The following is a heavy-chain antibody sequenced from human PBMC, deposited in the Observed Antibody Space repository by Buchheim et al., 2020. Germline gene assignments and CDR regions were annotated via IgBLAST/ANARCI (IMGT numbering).Heavy chain of an antibody. D-gene: IGHD3-10*01. CDR1: GLTFSSYS. J-gene: IGHJ4*02. CDR2: ISSSSSII. CDR3: ARAPLDHGSGSYYY. V-gene: IGHV3-48*04. Sequence: EVQLVESGGDLVQPGGSLRLSCAASGLTFSSYSMSWVRQAPGKGPEWVSYISSSSSIIYYADSVKGRFTVSRDNAKNSVYLQMNSLRVEDTAVYYCARAPLDHGSGSYYYWGQGTL.